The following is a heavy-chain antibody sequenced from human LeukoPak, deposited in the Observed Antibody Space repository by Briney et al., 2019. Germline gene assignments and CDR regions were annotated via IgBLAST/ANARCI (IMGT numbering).Heavy chain of an antibody. CDR2: IYSGGST. V-gene: IGHV3-66*01. Sequence: GESLRLSCAASGFAVSSNYMSWVRQAPGKGLEWVSVIYSGGSTYYADSVKGRFTISRDNSKNTLYLQMNSLRAEDTAVYYCARDQSYYFDYWGQGTLVTVSS. J-gene: IGHJ4*02. CDR1: GFAVSSNY. CDR3: ARDQSYYFDY.